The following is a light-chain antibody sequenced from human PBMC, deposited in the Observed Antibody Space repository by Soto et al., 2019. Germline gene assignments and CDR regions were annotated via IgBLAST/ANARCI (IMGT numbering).Light chain of an antibody. Sequence: IRVTQSPSSLSASVGDRVTITCRAGQSITGYLNWYQQKPGKAPKLLVYATSSLQSGVPSRFSGGGSETEFTLTISSLQPEDFATYYSQQTYNTPGTFGQGTRVEIK. CDR1: QSITGY. J-gene: IGKJ1*01. V-gene: IGKV1-39*01. CDR2: ATS. CDR3: QQTYNTPGT.